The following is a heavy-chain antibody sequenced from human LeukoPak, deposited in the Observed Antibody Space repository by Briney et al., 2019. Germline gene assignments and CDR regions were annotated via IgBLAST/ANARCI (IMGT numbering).Heavy chain of an antibody. CDR2: IIHIFGTA. V-gene: IGHV1-69*13. J-gene: IGHJ5*02. CDR3: ARDKLETVSFRWFDP. D-gene: IGHD4-11*01. Sequence: SVKVSCKASGGTFSSYAISWVRQAPGQGLEWMGGIIHIFGTANYAQKFQGRVTITADESTSTAYMELSSLRSEDTAVYYCARDKLETVSFRWFDPWGQGTLVTVSS. CDR1: GGTFSSYA.